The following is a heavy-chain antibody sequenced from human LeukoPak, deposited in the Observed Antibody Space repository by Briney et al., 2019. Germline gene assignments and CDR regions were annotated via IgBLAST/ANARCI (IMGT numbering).Heavy chain of an antibody. V-gene: IGHV1-69*13. Sequence: SVKVSCTPSGYTFTGYYMHWVRQAPGQGLEWMGGIIPIFGTANYAQKFQGRVTITADESTSTAYMELSSLRSEDTAVYYCARTGALIAAAGGGMDVWGQGTTVTVSS. D-gene: IGHD6-13*01. CDR3: ARTGALIAAAGGGMDV. CDR1: GYTFTGYY. J-gene: IGHJ6*02. CDR2: IIPIFGTA.